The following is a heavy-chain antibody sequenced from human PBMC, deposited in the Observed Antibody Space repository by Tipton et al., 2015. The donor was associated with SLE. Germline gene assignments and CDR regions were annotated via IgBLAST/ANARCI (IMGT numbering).Heavy chain of an antibody. CDR2: IYHSGST. Sequence: TLSLTCSVSDYSISSGYYWGWVRQPPGKGLERIGSIYHSGSTYYNPSLKSRVTISVDTSKNHFSLKLSSVTAADTAVYYCARQVDHILITYFDLWGRGTLVTVSS. D-gene: IGHD2-21*01. CDR1: DYSISSGYY. V-gene: IGHV4-38-2*01. CDR3: ARQVDHILITYFDL. J-gene: IGHJ2*01.